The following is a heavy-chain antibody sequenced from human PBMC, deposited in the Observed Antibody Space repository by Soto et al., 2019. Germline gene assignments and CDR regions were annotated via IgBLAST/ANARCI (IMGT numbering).Heavy chain of an antibody. CDR2: IIPIFGTA. CDR1: GGTFSSYA. D-gene: IGHD3-22*01. V-gene: IGHV1-69*13. J-gene: IGHJ4*02. CDR3: ARELRWYYYDSSGPI. Sequence: SVKVSCKASGGTFSSYAISWVRQAPGQGLEWMGGIIPIFGTANYAQKFQGRVTITADESTSTAYMELSSLRSEDTAVYYCARELRWYYYDSSGPIWGQGTLVTVSS.